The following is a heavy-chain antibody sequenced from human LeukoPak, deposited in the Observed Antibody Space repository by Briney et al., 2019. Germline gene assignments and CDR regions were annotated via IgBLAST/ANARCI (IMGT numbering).Heavy chain of an antibody. CDR2: ISSSGSTI. V-gene: IGHV3-48*03. CDR1: GFTFSSYQ. D-gene: IGHD4-17*01. Sequence: GGSLRLSCAASGFTFSSYQMNWVRQAPGKGLEWVSYISSSGSTIYYADSVKGRFTISRDNAKNSLYLQMNCLRAEDTAVYYCAKDGPPDYGDHGGYWGHGTLVTVSS. J-gene: IGHJ4*01. CDR3: AKDGPPDYGDHGGY.